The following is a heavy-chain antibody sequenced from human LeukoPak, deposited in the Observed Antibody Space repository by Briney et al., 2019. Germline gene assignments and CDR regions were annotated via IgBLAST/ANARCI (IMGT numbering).Heavy chain of an antibody. J-gene: IGHJ6*03. CDR3: AREIYDRSGFSYYYYHMDV. CDR1: GSSISSYY. CDR2: IYYRGNT. D-gene: IGHD3-22*01. V-gene: IGHV4-59*01. Sequence: PSETLSLTCFVSGSSISSYYWSWIRQPPGKGLEWIGYIYYRGNTNYNPSLKSRVTISLDTSKNQFSLRLSSVTAADTAVYHCAREIYDRSGFSYYYYHMDVWGKGTTVTVSS.